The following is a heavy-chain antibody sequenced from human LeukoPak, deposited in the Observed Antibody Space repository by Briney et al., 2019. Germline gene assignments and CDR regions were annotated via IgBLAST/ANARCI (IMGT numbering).Heavy chain of an antibody. D-gene: IGHD6-13*01. J-gene: IGHJ4*02. CDR2: IYYSGST. Sequence: SETLSLTCTVSGGSISSSSYYWGWIRQPPGKGLEWIGSIYYSGSTYHNPSLKSRVTISVDTSKNQFSLKLSSVTAADTAVYYCARDRSAAPADYWGQGTLVTVSS. V-gene: IGHV4-39*02. CDR1: GGSISSSSYY. CDR3: ARDRSAAPADY.